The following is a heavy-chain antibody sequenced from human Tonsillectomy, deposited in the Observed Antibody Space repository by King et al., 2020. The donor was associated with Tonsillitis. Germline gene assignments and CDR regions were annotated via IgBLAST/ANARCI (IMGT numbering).Heavy chain of an antibody. D-gene: IGHD3-10*01. Sequence: VQLVESAAEMKKPGASVKVSCKASGYTFTNYYMHWVRQAPGQGLEWMGVINPSGGTTNHAQKFQGRVTMTSDTSTTTVYMELSSLRSEDTAVYYCARVGFSSDSGAYYTVPSFDFWGQGTLVTVSS. V-gene: IGHV1-46*01. J-gene: IGHJ4*02. CDR3: ARVGFSSDSGAYYTVPSFDF. CDR2: INPSGGTT. CDR1: GYTFTNYY.